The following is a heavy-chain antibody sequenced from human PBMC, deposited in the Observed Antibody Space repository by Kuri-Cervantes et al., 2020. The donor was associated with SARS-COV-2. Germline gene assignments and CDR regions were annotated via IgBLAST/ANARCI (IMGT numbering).Heavy chain of an antibody. CDR3: ARTHYATLLDI. CDR2: IYYSGST. CDR1: GGSISSYY. V-gene: IGHV4-59*01. J-gene: IGHJ3*02. D-gene: IGHD2-2*01. Sequence: SETLSLTCTVSGGSISSYYWSWIRQPPGKGLEWIGYIYYSGSTNYNPSLKSRVTISVDTSKNQFSLKLSSVTAADTAVYYFARTHYATLLDIWGQGTMVTVSS.